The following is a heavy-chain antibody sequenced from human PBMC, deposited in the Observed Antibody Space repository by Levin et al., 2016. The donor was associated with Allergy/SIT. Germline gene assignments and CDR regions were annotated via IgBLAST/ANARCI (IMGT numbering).Heavy chain of an antibody. D-gene: IGHD5-24*01. CDR2: ISSSGGST. V-gene: IGHV3-11*06. CDR1: GFTFSDYY. Sequence: GGSLRLSCAASGFTFSDYYMTWIRQAPGKGLEWISYISSSGGSTTYADSVKGRFTISRDNGKNSLYLQLNSLRAEDTAVFYCARDPIDGYGHFDYWGQGTLVTVSS. CDR3: ARDPIDGYGHFDY. J-gene: IGHJ4*02.